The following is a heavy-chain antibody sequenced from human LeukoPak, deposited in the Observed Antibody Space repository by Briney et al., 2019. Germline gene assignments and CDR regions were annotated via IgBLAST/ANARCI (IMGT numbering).Heavy chain of an antibody. CDR2: ISYDGSNK. CDR1: GFTFSSSV. D-gene: IGHD2-2*01. CDR3: ATDLVEIIPGY. Sequence: GGSLRLPCAASGFTFSSSVMHWVRQAPGKGLEWVAVISYDGSNKYFADSVKGRFTISRDNSRNTLYLQMNSLRPEDTAVYYCATDLVEIIPGYWGQGTLVTVSS. V-gene: IGHV3-30*04. J-gene: IGHJ4*02.